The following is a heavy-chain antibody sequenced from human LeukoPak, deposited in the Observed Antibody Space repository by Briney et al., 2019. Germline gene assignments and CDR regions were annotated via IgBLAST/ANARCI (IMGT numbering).Heavy chain of an antibody. Sequence: GESLKISCTGSGYIFTSYWISWVRQMPGKGLEWMGRIDPSDSYTNYSPAFQGHVTISADKPISTAYLQWSSLQASDTAMYYCATSSTPIVVGDYWGQGTLVTVSS. V-gene: IGHV5-10-1*01. D-gene: IGHD2-15*01. CDR1: GYIFTSYW. CDR2: IDPSDSYT. J-gene: IGHJ4*02. CDR3: ATSSTPIVVGDY.